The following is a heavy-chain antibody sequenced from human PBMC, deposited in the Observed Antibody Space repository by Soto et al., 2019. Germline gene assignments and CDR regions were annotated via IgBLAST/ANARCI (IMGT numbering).Heavy chain of an antibody. CDR2: VSGTSGNYI. CDR3: AGACRGGDV. CDR1: GFTFSDFA. J-gene: IGHJ6*01. Sequence: EEQLVEAGGCRVKPGGSLRLSCAASGFTFSDFAMNWGRQAPGKGLEWVSTVSGTSGNYIYYADSVKGRVTISRDNAQNILCLQVNSLGADDWAAYYCAGACRGGDVWGHGTTVIVSS. V-gene: IGHV3-21*01. D-gene: IGHD3-10*01.